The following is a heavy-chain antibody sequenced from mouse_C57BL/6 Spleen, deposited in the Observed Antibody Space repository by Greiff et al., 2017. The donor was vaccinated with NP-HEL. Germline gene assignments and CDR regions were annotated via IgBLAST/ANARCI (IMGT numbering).Heavy chain of an antibody. CDR2: ISSGSSTI. Sequence: EVKLVESGGGLVKPGGSLKLSCAASGFTFSDYGMHWVRQAPEKGLEWVAYISSGSSTIYYADTVKGRFTISRDNAKNTLFLQMTSLRSEDTAMYYCARGLWLPYYAMDYWGQGTSVTVSS. CDR1: GFTFSDYG. CDR3: ARGLWLPYYAMDY. V-gene: IGHV5-17*01. J-gene: IGHJ4*01. D-gene: IGHD2-2*01.